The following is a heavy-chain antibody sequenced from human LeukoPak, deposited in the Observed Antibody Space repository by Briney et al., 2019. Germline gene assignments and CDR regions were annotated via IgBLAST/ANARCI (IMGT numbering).Heavy chain of an antibody. CDR3: ARDFDYGDYGHPFDY. D-gene: IGHD4-17*01. J-gene: IGHJ4*02. Sequence: ASVKVSCKASGYTFTGYYMHWVRQAPGQGLEWMGWINPNSGGTNYAQKFQGRVTMTRDTSISTAYMELRSLRSDDTAVYYCARDFDYGDYGHPFDYWGQGTLVTVSS. CDR2: INPNSGGT. V-gene: IGHV1-2*02. CDR1: GYTFTGYY.